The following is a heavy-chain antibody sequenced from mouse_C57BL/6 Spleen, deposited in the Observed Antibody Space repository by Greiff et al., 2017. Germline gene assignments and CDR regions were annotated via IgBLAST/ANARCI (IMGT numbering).Heavy chain of an antibody. CDR3: ARGGITTVVPDY. V-gene: IGHV1-69*01. CDR1: GYTFTSYW. Sequence: VQLQQPGAELVMPGASVKLSCKASGYTFTSYWMHWVKQRPGQGLEWIGEIDPSDSYTNYNQKFKGKSTLTVDKSSSTAYMQHSSLTSEDSAVYYCARGGITTVVPDYWGQGTTLTVSS. J-gene: IGHJ2*01. CDR2: IDPSDSYT. D-gene: IGHD1-1*01.